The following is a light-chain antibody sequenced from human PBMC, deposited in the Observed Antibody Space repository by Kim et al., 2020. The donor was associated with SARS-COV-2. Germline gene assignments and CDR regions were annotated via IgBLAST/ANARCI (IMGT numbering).Light chain of an antibody. V-gene: IGLV2-14*03. Sequence: QSITLSCAGTTCDLVVYIYVSWYQQHPGEAPKLVIYDFYKRPSGVADRFSGSKSGNTASLTISWLQADDEAVYYCSSYTSSSTLGVFAGGTQLTVL. CDR3: SSYTSSSTLGV. CDR1: TCDLVVYIY. J-gene: IGLJ3*02. CDR2: DFY.